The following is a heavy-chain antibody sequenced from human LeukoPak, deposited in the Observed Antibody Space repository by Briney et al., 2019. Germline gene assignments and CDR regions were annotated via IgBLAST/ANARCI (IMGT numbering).Heavy chain of an antibody. V-gene: IGHV1-69*13. CDR2: IIPIFGTA. J-gene: IGHJ4*02. D-gene: IGHD3-22*01. Sequence: VASAKVSCKASGGTFSSYAISWVRQAPGQGLEWMGGIIPIFGTANYAQKFQGRVTITADESTSTAYMELSSLRSEDTAVYYCARADSSGYYLSDYWGQGTLVTVSS. CDR3: ARADSSGYYLSDY. CDR1: GGTFSSYA.